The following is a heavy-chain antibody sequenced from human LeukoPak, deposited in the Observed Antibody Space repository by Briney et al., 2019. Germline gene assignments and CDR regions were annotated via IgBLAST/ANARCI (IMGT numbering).Heavy chain of an antibody. Sequence: ASVKVSCKASGYTFKAYYIRWLRQAPGQGFEWMGWITPTSGDTKYSQNFQDNVSMTRDMSITTAFLELSRLTSDDTAVYYCARLRGPRYGDLFDSWGQGTLVTVSS. J-gene: IGHJ4*02. D-gene: IGHD4-17*01. CDR2: ITPTSGDT. CDR1: GYTFKAYY. CDR3: ARLRGPRYGDLFDS. V-gene: IGHV1-2*02.